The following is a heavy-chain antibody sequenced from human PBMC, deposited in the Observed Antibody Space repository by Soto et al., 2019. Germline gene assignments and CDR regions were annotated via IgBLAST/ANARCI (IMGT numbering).Heavy chain of an antibody. V-gene: IGHV3-9*01. Sequence: GGSLRLSCAASGFTFDDYAMHWVRQAPGKGLEWVSGISWNSGSIGYADSVKGRFTISRDNAKNSLYLQMNSLRAEDTALYYCAKDFIAAAADAFDIWGQGTMVTVSS. CDR1: GFTFDDYA. CDR3: AKDFIAAAADAFDI. J-gene: IGHJ3*02. D-gene: IGHD6-13*01. CDR2: ISWNSGSI.